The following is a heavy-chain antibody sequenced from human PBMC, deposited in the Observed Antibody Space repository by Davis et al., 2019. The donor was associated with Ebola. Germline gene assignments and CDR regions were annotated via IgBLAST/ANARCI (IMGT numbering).Heavy chain of an antibody. V-gene: IGHV4-38-2*02. CDR3: ARQPLTAATLES. CDR1: GGYISGYY. CDR2: TYHSGST. J-gene: IGHJ5*02. Sequence: SETLSLTCTVSGGYISGYYWSWIRQPPGKGLEWIGSTYHSGSTYYNASLKSRVTISVDTSKNQFSLKLTSVTAADTAVYYCARQPLTAATLESWGQGTLVTVSS. D-gene: IGHD2/OR15-2a*01.